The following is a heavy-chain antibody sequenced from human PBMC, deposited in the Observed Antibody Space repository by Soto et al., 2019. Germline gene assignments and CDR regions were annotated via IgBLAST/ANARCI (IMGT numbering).Heavy chain of an antibody. CDR1: GYTFTSYD. D-gene: IGHD4-17*01. Sequence: ASVKVSCKASGYTFTSYDINWVRQATGQGREWMGWMNHNSGNTGYAQKFQGRVTMTRNTPISNAYMELSSPRSEDTAVYYCARGKHYRDPPGYWGQGTLVTVSS. J-gene: IGHJ4*02. CDR3: ARGKHYRDPPGY. CDR2: MNHNSGNT. V-gene: IGHV1-8*01.